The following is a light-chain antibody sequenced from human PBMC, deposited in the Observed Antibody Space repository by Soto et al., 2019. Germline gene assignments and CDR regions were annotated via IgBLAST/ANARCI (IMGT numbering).Light chain of an antibody. J-gene: IGLJ3*02. Sequence: QSALTQPASVSGSLGQSITISCTGSNREIGAYNLVSWYQQYPDTAPKLLIYEVRNRPSGVSYRFTGSRSGNTASLTISALQADDESTFYCSSYTTTSTLLFGGGTQLTVL. V-gene: IGLV2-14*01. CDR2: EVR. CDR1: NREIGAYNL. CDR3: SSYTTTSTLL.